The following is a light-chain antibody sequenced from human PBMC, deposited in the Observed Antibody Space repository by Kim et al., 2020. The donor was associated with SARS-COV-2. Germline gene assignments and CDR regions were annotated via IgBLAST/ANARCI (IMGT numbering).Light chain of an antibody. CDR2: LNSDGSH. CDR1: SGHSRAA. Sequence: SVKRTCTLSSGHSRAASAGHQQQPEKGPRYLMKLNSDGSHSKGDGIPDRFSGSSSGAERYLTISSLQSEDEADYYCQTWGTGLRVFGGGTQLTVL. J-gene: IGLJ3*02. CDR3: QTWGTGLRV. V-gene: IGLV4-69*01.